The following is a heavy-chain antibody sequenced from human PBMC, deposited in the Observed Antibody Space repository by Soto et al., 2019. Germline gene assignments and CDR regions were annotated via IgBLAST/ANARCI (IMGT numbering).Heavy chain of an antibody. V-gene: IGHV3-23*01. Sequence: GSLRLSCAASGFTFSSYAMSWVRQAPGKGLEWVSAISGSGGSTYYADSVKGRFTISRDNSKNTLYLQMNSLRAEDTAVYYCAKPISVGPRQIQAFDYWGQGTLVTVSS. CDR2: ISGSGGST. CDR1: GFTFSSYA. D-gene: IGHD2-15*01. CDR3: AKPISVGPRQIQAFDY. J-gene: IGHJ4*02.